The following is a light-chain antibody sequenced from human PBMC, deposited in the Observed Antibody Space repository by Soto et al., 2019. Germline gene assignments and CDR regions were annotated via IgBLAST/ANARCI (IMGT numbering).Light chain of an antibody. CDR2: AES. V-gene: IGKV1-39*01. J-gene: IGKJ1*01. CDR3: QQSYSTPWT. Sequence: DIQMTQSPSSLYASVGDRVTITGRASQSISSYLNWYQQNPGKAPKLLLYAESSLQSGVPSRFSGSGSGTDFTLTISSLQPEDFATYYCQQSYSTPWTFGQGTKVEIK. CDR1: QSISSY.